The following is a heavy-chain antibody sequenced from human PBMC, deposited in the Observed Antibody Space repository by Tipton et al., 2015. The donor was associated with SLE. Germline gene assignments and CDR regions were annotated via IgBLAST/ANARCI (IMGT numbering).Heavy chain of an antibody. J-gene: IGHJ2*01. V-gene: IGHV3-23*01. CDR3: TKETAGGYWYFDL. D-gene: IGHD4-23*01. CDR1: GFTFNNYA. CDR2: VSTDGSTT. Sequence: LSLTCAASGFTFNNYAMTWVRQAPGKGLEWVSTVSTDGSTTYYADSVKGRFTVSRDNSKNTLYLQMSSLGAEDSAVYYCTKETAGGYWYFDLWGRGTLVTVSS.